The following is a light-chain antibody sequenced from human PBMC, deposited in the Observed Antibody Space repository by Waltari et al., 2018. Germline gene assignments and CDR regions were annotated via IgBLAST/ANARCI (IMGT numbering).Light chain of an antibody. CDR3: CSYAGLGIYV. CDR1: SSDVGNYNL. Sequence: QSGLTQPASVSGSPGQSITISCTGTSSDVGNYNLVSWYQQYPGKAPKLMVYAVTKRTSGVSDRFAGSKSGNTASLPIYGLQSEDEADYYCCSYAGLGIYVFGTGTKVTVL. CDR2: AVT. V-gene: IGLV2-23*02. J-gene: IGLJ1*01.